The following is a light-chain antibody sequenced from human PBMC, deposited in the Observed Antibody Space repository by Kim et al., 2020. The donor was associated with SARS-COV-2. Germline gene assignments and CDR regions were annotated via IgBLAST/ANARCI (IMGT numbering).Light chain of an antibody. V-gene: IGLV2-8*01. CDR2: EVS. Sequence: SVGQSVTISCAGTGHDVGAYDSVCWFQQHPGKAPKLIIFEVSKPSGVTDRFSGSKFGTTASLTISGLQAEDEADYYCSSYAGDKYVFGSGTRLTIL. CDR1: GHDVGAYDS. CDR3: SSYAGDKYV. J-gene: IGLJ1*01.